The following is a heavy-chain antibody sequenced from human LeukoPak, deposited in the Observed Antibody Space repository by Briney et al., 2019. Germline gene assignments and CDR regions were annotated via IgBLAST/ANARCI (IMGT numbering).Heavy chain of an antibody. CDR1: GGTFSSYA. CDR2: IIPILGIA. Sequence: SVKVSCKASGGTFSSYAISWVRQAPGQGPEWMGRIIPILGIANYAQKFQGRVTITADKSASTAYMELSSLRSEDTAVYYCARKYCSGGSCYDPVGDVWGQGTTVTVSS. CDR3: ARKYCSGGSCYDPVGDV. J-gene: IGHJ6*02. V-gene: IGHV1-69*04. D-gene: IGHD2-15*01.